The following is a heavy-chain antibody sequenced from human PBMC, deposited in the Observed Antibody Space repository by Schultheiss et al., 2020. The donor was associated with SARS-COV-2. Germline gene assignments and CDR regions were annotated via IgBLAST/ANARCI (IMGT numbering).Heavy chain of an antibody. CDR2: IYYRGNT. D-gene: IGHD3-16*01. CDR1: GGSISSYY. J-gene: IGHJ5*02. Sequence: SETLSLTCTVSGGSISSYYWSWIRQPPGKGLEWIGYIYYRGNTNYNPSLKSRVTISVDTSKTQFSLKLSSVTAADTAVYYCAREGGWFDPWGQGTLVTVSS. V-gene: IGHV4-59*01. CDR3: AREGGWFDP.